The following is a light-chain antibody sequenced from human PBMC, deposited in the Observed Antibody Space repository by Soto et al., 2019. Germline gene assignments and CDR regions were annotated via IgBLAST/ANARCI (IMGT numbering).Light chain of an antibody. CDR3: SSYTSRSTLV. CDR2: EVT. Sequence: QSVLTQPASVSGSPGQSITISCTGAYSDVGGYNYVSWYQQHPGKAPKLMIYEVTNRPSGVSNRFAGSKSGNTASLTISGLQAEDEADYYCSSYTSRSTLVFGGGTKLTVL. V-gene: IGLV2-14*01. CDR1: YSDVGGYNY. J-gene: IGLJ2*01.